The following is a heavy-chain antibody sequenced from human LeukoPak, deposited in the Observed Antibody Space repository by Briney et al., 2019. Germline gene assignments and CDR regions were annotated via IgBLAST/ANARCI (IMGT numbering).Heavy chain of an antibody. D-gene: IGHD3-3*01. CDR1: GGSFSGYY. Sequence: PSETLSLTCAVYGGSFSGYYWSWIRQPPGKGLEWIGEINHSGSTNYNPSLKGRVTISVDTSKNQFSLILTSVTAADTAVYYCARQTGVGLFILPGGQGTLVTVSS. CDR3: ARQTGVGLFILP. V-gene: IGHV4-34*01. CDR2: INHSGST. J-gene: IGHJ4*02.